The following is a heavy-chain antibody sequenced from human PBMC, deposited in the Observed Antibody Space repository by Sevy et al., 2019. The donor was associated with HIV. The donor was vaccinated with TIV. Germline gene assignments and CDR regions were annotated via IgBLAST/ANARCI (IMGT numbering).Heavy chain of an antibody. CDR3: ARGGDVNDRSAKRDFDY. Sequence: GGSLRLSCAASGFTFSNYGMHWVRQAPGKGLEWVAVIWNDGSNKYYAHSVKGRFTISRDNSKNTLYLQMNSLRVEDTAVYFCARGGDVNDRSAKRDFDYWGQGTLVTVSS. D-gene: IGHD3-22*01. CDR2: IWNDGSNK. CDR1: GFTFSNYG. V-gene: IGHV3-33*01. J-gene: IGHJ4*02.